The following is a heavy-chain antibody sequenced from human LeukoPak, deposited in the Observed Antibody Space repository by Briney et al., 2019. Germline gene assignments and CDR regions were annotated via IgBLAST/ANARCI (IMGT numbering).Heavy chain of an antibody. D-gene: IGHD4-17*01. CDR1: GFTFSSYW. CDR3: ARAYDYGDPPFDY. Sequence: GGSLRLSCAASGFTFSSYWMSWVRQAPGKGLEWVANIKQDGSEKYYVDSVKGRFTISRDNAKNSLYLQMNSLRAEDTAVYYCARAYDYGDPPFDYWGQGTLVTVSS. J-gene: IGHJ4*02. V-gene: IGHV3-7*03. CDR2: IKQDGSEK.